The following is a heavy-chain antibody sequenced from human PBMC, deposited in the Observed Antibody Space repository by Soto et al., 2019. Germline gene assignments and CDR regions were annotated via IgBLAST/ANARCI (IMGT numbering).Heavy chain of an antibody. CDR3: ARAGYYYYGMDV. CDR2: IYYSGST. D-gene: IGHD3-10*01. V-gene: IGHV4-30-4*01. J-gene: IGHJ6*02. CDR1: GGSISSGDYY. Sequence: SETLSLTCTVSGGSISSGDYYWSWIRQPPGKGLEWIGYIYYSGSTYYNPSLKSRVTISVDTSKNQFSLKLSSVTAADTAVYYCARAGYYYYGMDVWGQGTTVTVSS.